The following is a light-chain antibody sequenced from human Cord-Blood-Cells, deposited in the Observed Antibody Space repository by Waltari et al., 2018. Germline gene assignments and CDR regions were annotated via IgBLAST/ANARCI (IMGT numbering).Light chain of an antibody. CDR2: AAS. CDR3: QQSYSTPFT. J-gene: IGKJ3*01. Sequence: MTQSPATLSVSPGERATLSCRASQSVSSNLAWYQQKPGKAPKPLIYAASSLQSGVPSRFSGSGSGTDFTLTISSLQPEDFATYYCQQSYSTPFTFGPGTKVDIK. CDR1: QSVSSN. V-gene: IGKV1-39*01.